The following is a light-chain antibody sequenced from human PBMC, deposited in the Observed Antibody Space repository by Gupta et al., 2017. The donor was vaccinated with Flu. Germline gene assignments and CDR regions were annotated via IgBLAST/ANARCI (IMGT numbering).Light chain of an antibody. Sequence: DRVTITCRASQSISNYLNWYQQKPGKATELLIYAATSLKSGVPSRFSGSGSGTDFTLTISSLQPEDFATYYCQQSYSSLPITFGQGTRLEIK. CDR2: AAT. V-gene: IGKV1-39*01. CDR3: QQSYSSLPIT. CDR1: QSISNY. J-gene: IGKJ5*01.